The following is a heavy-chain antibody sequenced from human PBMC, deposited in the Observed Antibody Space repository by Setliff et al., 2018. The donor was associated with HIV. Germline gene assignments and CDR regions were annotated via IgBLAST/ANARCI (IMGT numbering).Heavy chain of an antibody. CDR2: INHSGST. D-gene: IGHD2-21*02. CDR1: GGFISSSSYY. CDR3: ARGIQHVVVVTAVRYFDS. V-gene: IGHV4-39*07. J-gene: IGHJ4*02. Sequence: SETLSLTCTVSGGFISSSSYYWSWIRQPPGKGLEWIGEINHSGSTNYNPSLKSRVTISLDTSKNQFSLKLSSVTAADTAVYYCARGIQHVVVVTAVRYFDSWGQGTLVTVSS.